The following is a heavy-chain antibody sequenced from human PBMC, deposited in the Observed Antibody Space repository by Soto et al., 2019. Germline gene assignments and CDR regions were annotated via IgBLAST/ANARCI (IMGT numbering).Heavy chain of an antibody. D-gene: IGHD5-12*01. Sequence: EVQLVESGGGLVKPGGSLRLSCAASGFTFSSYSKNWVRQAAEKELEWVSSISSSSSYIYYADSVKGRFTISRDNAKNSLYLQMNSLRAEDTAVYYCARSQGSGYPGDGAFYILGQGTMVTVSS. CDR2: ISSSSSYI. CDR1: GFTFSSYS. V-gene: IGHV3-21*01. J-gene: IGHJ3*02. CDR3: ARSQGSGYPGDGAFYI.